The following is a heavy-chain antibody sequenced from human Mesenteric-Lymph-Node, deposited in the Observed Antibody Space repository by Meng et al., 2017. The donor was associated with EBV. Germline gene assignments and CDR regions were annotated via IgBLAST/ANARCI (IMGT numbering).Heavy chain of an antibody. CDR3: TRVVYREFDP. CDR1: GYTFTSNY. J-gene: IGHJ5*02. CDR2: INPSSGGT. V-gene: IGHV1-46*01. Sequence: AQGVQCGAEGKKPGASAKVSCKASGYTFTSNYIHWLRHFPGQGLEWMGLINPSSGGTSYAQKFQGRVTMTRDTSTSTVYMELSSLSSDDTAVYYCTRVVYREFDPWGQGTLVTVSS. D-gene: IGHD5/OR15-5a*01.